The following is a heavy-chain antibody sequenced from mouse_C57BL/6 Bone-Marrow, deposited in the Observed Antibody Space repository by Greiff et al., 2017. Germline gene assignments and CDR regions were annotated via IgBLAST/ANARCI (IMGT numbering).Heavy chain of an antibody. J-gene: IGHJ2*01. CDR2: IDPSDSYT. Sequence: QVQLQQSGAELVMPGASVKLSCKASGYTFTSYWMHWVKQRPGQGLEWIGEIDPSDSYTNYNQKFKGKSTLTVDKSSSTAYMQLSSLTSEDSAVYYCARERDFITTVVVPFDYWGQGTTLTVSS. CDR3: ARERDFITTVVVPFDY. D-gene: IGHD1-1*01. CDR1: GYTFTSYW. V-gene: IGHV1-69*01.